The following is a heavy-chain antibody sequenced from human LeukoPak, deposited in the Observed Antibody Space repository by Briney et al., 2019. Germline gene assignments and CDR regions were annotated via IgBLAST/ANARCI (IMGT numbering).Heavy chain of an antibody. CDR1: GGSINSSSYY. CDR2: IYYIGNT. D-gene: IGHD3-10*01. Sequence: SETLSLTCTVSGGSINSSSYYWGWIRQPPGKGLEWIGSIYYIGNTYYNPSLKSRVTISVDTSKSQFSLKLNYVTAADTAVYYCARMVRGNDAFDIWGQGTMVTVSS. CDR3: ARMVRGNDAFDI. J-gene: IGHJ3*02. V-gene: IGHV4-39*01.